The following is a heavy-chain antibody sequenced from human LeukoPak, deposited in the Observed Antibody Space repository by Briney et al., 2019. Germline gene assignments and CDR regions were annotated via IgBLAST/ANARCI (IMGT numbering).Heavy chain of an antibody. CDR1: GFTFNNYA. Sequence: AGGSLRLSCAASGFTFNNYAMSWVRQAPGKGLEWVSCISSSGSRTYYAAAVQGRFSTSRDNSKNTVFLQMNSLRAEDTAIYYCAKDRGHFLGYFDHWGQGTLVTVSS. D-gene: IGHD1-26*01. J-gene: IGHJ1*01. CDR2: ISSSGSRT. CDR3: AKDRGHFLGYFDH. V-gene: IGHV3-23*01.